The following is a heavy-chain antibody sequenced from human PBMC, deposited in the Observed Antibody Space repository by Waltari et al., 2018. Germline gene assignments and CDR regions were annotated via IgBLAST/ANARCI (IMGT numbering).Heavy chain of an antibody. Sequence: QVQLQESGPGLVKPSEPLSLTCAVSGYSISSGYYWGWILQPPGKGLEWIGSIYHSGSTYYNPSLKSRVTISVDTSKNQFSLKLSSVTAADTAVYYCARVGFTMVQGVPTYYFDYWGQGTLVTVSS. CDR2: IYHSGST. CDR1: GYSISSGYY. J-gene: IGHJ4*02. V-gene: IGHV4-38-2*01. CDR3: ARVGFTMVQGVPTYYFDY. D-gene: IGHD3-10*01.